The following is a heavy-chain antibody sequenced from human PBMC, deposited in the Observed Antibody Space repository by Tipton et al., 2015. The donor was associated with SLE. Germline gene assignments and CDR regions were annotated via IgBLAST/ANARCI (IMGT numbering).Heavy chain of an antibody. D-gene: IGHD1-26*01. J-gene: IGHJ5*02. V-gene: IGHV4-4*07. CDR1: GGSISSYY. CDR3: ARDYRGLGATTWFDP. Sequence: TLSLTCTVSGGSISSYYWSWIRPPAGKGLEWIGRIYTSGSTNYNPSLKSRVTLSVDTSKNQFSLKLSSVTAADTAVYYCARDYRGLGATTWFDPWGQGTLVTVSS. CDR2: IYTSGST.